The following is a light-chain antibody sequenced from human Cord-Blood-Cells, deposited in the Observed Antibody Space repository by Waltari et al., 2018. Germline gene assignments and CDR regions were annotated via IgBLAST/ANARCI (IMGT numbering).Light chain of an antibody. Sequence: QSALTQPAPVSGSPGQSITIPCTGTSSDVGGHNYVSWYPQHPGKAPKLMIYEVSNRPPGVSNRFSCSKSGNTASLSISGLHAEDEADYYCSSYTSSSTWVFGGGTKLTVL. CDR2: EVS. CDR3: SSYTSSSTWV. CDR1: SSDVGGHNY. V-gene: IGLV2-14*01. J-gene: IGLJ3*02.